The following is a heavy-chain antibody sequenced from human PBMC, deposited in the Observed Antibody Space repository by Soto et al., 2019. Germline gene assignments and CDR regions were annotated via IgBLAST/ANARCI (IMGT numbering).Heavy chain of an antibody. CDR1: GFTFSSYS. CDR2: ISSSSSYI. D-gene: IGHD3-3*01. Sequence: GALRLSCAASGFTFSSYSMNWVRQAPGKGLEWVSSISSSSSYIYYAGSVKGRFTISRDNAKNSLYLQMNSLRAEDTAVYYCARAGSGYYTPFDYWGQGTLVTVSS. V-gene: IGHV3-21*01. CDR3: ARAGSGYYTPFDY. J-gene: IGHJ4*02.